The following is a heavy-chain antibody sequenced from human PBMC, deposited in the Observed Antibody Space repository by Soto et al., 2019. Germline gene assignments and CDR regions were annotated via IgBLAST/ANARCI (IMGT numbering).Heavy chain of an antibody. CDR1: GYTLTSYY. J-gene: IGHJ4*02. CDR2: INPSGGST. Sequence: APAKGSCKASGYTLTSYYIHWGRQAPRQGLEWMGIINPSGGSTSYAQKFQGRVTMTRDTSTSTVYMELSSLRSEDTAVYYCARLGYCSGGSCLGLLWGQGTLVTVSS. V-gene: IGHV1-46*03. CDR3: ARLGYCSGGSCLGLL. D-gene: IGHD2-15*01.